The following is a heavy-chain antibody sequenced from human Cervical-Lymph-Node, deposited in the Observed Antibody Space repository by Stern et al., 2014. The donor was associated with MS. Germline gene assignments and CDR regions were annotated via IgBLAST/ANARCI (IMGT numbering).Heavy chain of an antibody. CDR3: ARAAYSTSSYNY. CDR1: GGSFTNNV. J-gene: IGHJ4*02. Sequence: VQLVQSGAEVKKPGSSVKVSCTASGGSFTNNVVSWVRQAPGQGLEWMGGTIPIFGKAIYAKKFQGRVTLTADESTRATYMELSSLRSEDTAVYYCARAAYSTSSYNYWGQGTVVTVSA. V-gene: IGHV1-69*01. D-gene: IGHD2/OR15-2a*01. CDR2: TIPIFGKA.